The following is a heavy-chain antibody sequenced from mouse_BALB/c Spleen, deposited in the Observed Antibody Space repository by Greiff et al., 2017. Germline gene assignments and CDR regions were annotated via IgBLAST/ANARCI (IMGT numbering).Heavy chain of an antibody. CDR3: TRDGNYAMDY. CDR2: INPSSGYT. Sequence: QVQLQQSGAELARPGASVKMSCKASGYTFTSYTMHWVKQRPGQGLEWIGYINPSSGYTNYNQKFKDKATLTADKSSSTAYMQLSSLTSEDSAVYYCTRDGNYAMDYWGQGTSVTVSS. V-gene: IGHV1-4*01. J-gene: IGHJ4*01. D-gene: IGHD2-1*01. CDR1: GYTFTSYT.